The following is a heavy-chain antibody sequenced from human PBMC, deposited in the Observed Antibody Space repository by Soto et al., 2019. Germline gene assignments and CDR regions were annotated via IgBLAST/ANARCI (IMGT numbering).Heavy chain of an antibody. J-gene: IGHJ6*02. CDR2: SIPIFGTA. V-gene: IGHV1-69*01. CDR1: GGTFSSYA. Sequence: QVQLVQSGAEVKKPGSSVKVSCKASGGTFSSYAISWCEQAPDQGLDGMEGSIPIFGTANYAQKFQGRVTITADESTSTAYMELSSLRSEDTAVSYCARKLELAANYYYYYGMDVWGQGTTVTVSS. D-gene: IGHD1-26*01. CDR3: ARKLELAANYYYYYGMDV.